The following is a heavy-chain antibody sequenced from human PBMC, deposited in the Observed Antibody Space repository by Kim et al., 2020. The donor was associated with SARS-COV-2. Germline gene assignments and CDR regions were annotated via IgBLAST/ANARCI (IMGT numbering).Heavy chain of an antibody. D-gene: IGHD3-3*02. V-gene: IGHV3-74*01. Sequence: GRRRYYADSVKSRFTTSRDNANNMVYLQMDSLRVDDTAIYYCTSIFEYWGQGALVTVSS. CDR2: GRRR. CDR3: TSIFEY. J-gene: IGHJ4*02.